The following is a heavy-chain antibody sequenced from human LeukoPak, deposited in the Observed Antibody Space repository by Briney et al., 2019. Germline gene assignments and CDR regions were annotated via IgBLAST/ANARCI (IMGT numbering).Heavy chain of an antibody. J-gene: IGHJ4*02. V-gene: IGHV3-30*04. CDR3: ARDLLMQDCLRGSPY. CDR1: GFTFSSYA. CDR2: ISYDGSNK. Sequence: RGALRLSSAASGFTFSSYAMHWVRQAPGKGLEWVAVISYDGSNKFHADSVKGRFTISRDNSKNTLNLQMNSLRAEDTAVYYCARDLLMQDCLRGSPYWGQGTLVTVSS. D-gene: IGHD3-16*01.